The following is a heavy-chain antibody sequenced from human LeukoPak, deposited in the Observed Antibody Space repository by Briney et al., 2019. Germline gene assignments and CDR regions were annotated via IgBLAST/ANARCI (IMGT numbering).Heavy chain of an antibody. CDR3: AKGKDGVVVPAAIFDY. V-gene: IGHV3-30*02. D-gene: IGHD2-2*01. CDR2: IRYDGSNK. J-gene: IGHJ4*02. CDR1: GFTFSSYG. Sequence: GGSLRLSCAASGFTFSSYGMHWVRQAPGKGLEWVAFIRYDGSNKYYADSVKGRFTISRDNSKNTLYLQMNSLRAEDTAVYYCAKGKDGVVVPAAIFDYWGQGTLVTVSS.